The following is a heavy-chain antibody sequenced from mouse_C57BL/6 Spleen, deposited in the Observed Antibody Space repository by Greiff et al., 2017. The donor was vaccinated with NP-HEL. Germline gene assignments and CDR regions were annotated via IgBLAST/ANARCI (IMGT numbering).Heavy chain of an antibody. V-gene: IGHV1-22*01. Sequence: EVKLQQSGPELVKPGASVKMSCKASGYTFTDYNMHWVKQSHGKSLEWIGYINPNNGGTSYNQKFKGKATLTVNKSSSTAYMELRSLTSEDSAVYYCAQTAQAAWFAYWGQGTLVTVSA. J-gene: IGHJ3*01. CDR1: GYTFTDYN. CDR2: INPNNGGT. D-gene: IGHD3-2*02. CDR3: AQTAQAAWFAY.